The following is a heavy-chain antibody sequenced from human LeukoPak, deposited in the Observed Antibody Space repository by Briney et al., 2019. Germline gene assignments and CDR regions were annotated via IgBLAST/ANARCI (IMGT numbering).Heavy chain of an antibody. D-gene: IGHD5-24*01. CDR1: VETFTRYY. CDR2: FKPSGGST. J-gene: IGHJ6*02. V-gene: IGHV1-46*01. Sequence: ASVQVSCKASVETFTRYYMHCVRPNPRHMHNGNVIFKPSGGSTSYARKFQGRVTMTRDTSTSTVYMELSSLRSEDTAVYYCARLEISTEYYNGMDVWGQGTTVTVSS. CDR3: ARLEISTEYYNGMDV.